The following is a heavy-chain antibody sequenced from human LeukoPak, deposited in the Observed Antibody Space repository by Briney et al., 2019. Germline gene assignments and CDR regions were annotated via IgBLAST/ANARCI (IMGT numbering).Heavy chain of an antibody. CDR3: AKEGRLFGVVIGLGIDY. CDR1: GFTFSTAW. CDR2: IKSDGSST. V-gene: IGHV3-74*03. D-gene: IGHD3-3*01. J-gene: IGHJ4*02. Sequence: PGGSLRLSCAASGFTFSTAWMHWVRQAPGKGLEWVSRIKSDGSSTKYADSVTGRFTVSRDNAKNTLYLQMNSLRAEDTAVYYCAKEGRLFGVVIGLGIDYWGQGTLVTVSS.